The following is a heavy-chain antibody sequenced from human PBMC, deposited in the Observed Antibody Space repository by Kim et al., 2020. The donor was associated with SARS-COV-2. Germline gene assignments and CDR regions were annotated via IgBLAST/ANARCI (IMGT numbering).Heavy chain of an antibody. Sequence: YEQKCQGRVTRTRDTSTSTVYMELSSLRSEDTAVYYCARVPDSGGYSFDYWGQGTLVTVSS. V-gene: IGHV1-46*01. J-gene: IGHJ4*02. D-gene: IGHD3-22*01. CDR3: ARVPDSGGYSFDY.